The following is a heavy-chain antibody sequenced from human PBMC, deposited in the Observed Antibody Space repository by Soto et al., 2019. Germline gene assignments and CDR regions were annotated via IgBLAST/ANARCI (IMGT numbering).Heavy chain of an antibody. CDR2: ISGSGAST. V-gene: IGHV3-23*01. CDR1: GFTFSTYA. CDR3: AKDGAATPLNLRYNKDDY. Sequence: EVQLLESGGGLVQPGGSLRLSCAASGFTFSTYAMSWVRQAPGKGLEWVSAISGSGASTYYADSVKGRFTISRDNSKDTLYLQMNSVRAEDTAVYYCAKDGAATPLNLRYNKDDYWGQGTLVTVSS. D-gene: IGHD2-15*01. J-gene: IGHJ4*02.